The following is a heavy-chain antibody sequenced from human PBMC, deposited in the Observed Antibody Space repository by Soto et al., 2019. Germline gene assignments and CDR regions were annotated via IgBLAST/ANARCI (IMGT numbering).Heavy chain of an antibody. D-gene: IGHD6-13*01. J-gene: IGHJ6*02. CDR3: ARFNSSPNYYYYGMDV. V-gene: IGHV1-18*01. CDR1: GYTFTSYG. Sequence: QVQLVQSGAEVKKPGASVKVSCKASGYTFTSYGISWVRQAPGQGLEWMGWISAYNGNTNYAQKLQDRVTMTTDTSTSTAYMELRSLRSDDTAVYYCARFNSSPNYYYYGMDVWGQGTTVTVSS. CDR2: ISAYNGNT.